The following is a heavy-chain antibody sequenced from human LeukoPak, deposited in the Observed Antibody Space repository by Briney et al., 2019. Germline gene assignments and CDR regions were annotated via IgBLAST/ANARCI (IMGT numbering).Heavy chain of an antibody. J-gene: IGHJ4*02. D-gene: IGHD2-15*01. Sequence: PGRSLRLSCAASGFTFSSYAMHWVRQAPGKGLEWVAVISYDGSNKYYADSVKGRFTISRDNSKNTLYLQMNSLRAEDTAVYYCAKVSVVVVAATCDYWGQGTLVTVSS. V-gene: IGHV3-30-3*01. CDR2: ISYDGSNK. CDR3: AKVSVVVVAATCDY. CDR1: GFTFSSYA.